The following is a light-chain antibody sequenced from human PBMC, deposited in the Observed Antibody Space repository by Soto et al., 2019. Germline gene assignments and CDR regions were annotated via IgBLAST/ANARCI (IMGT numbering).Light chain of an antibody. CDR2: EDH. CDR3: CSYAGSSTFPYV. Sequence: QSVLAQPASVSGSPGQSITISCTGTSSDVGSYNLFSWYQHHPGKAPKLMIYEDHKRPSDISNRFSGSTSGNTASLTISGLQGEDEADYFCCSYAGSSTFPYVFGTGTKLTVL. J-gene: IGLJ1*01. CDR1: SSDVGSYNL. V-gene: IGLV2-23*02.